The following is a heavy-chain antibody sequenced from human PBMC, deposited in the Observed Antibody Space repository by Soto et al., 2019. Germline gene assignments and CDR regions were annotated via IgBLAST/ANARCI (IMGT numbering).Heavy chain of an antibody. CDR3: TRADSDVVILPDVRPLFDL. D-gene: IGHD2-21*02. CDR1: GYDFFKYN. Sequence: AAVKVSCKTSGYDFFKYNMHWVRQAPGQGLEWMGVINPNGGYTRHAQKFQGRVIMTRDTSSKIVYMELSGLTSEDTAMYYCTRADSDVVILPDVRPLFDLWGQGALVTVSS. J-gene: IGHJ4*02. CDR2: INPNGGYT. V-gene: IGHV1-46*01.